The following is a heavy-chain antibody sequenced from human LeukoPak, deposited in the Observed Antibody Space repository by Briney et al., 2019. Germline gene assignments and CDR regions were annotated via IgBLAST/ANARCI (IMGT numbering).Heavy chain of an antibody. J-gene: IGHJ4*02. V-gene: IGHV3-23*01. D-gene: IGHD1-14*01. CDR1: GFSFSNYN. CDR2: ISDSGGST. CDR3: AKRNYYFDY. Sequence: GGSLRLSCAASGFSFSNYNMNWVRQAPGKGLEWVSSISDSGGSTYYADSVKGWFTISRDNSKNTLYLQMNSLRAEDTAVYYCAKRNYYFDYWGQGTLVTVSS.